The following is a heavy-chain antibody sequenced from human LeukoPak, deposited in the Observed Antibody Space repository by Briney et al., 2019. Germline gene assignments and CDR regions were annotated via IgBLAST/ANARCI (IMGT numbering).Heavy chain of an antibody. CDR1: GGSVSSHY. CDR2: IYYSGST. CDR3: ARDGSGYYY. D-gene: IGHD3-22*01. J-gene: IGHJ4*02. V-gene: IGHV4-59*02. Sequence: SETLSPTCTVSGGSVSSHYWGWIRQPPGKGLEWIGYIYYSGSTNYNPSLKSRVTISVDTSKNQFSLKLSSVTAADTAVYYCARDGSGYYYWGQGTLVTVSS.